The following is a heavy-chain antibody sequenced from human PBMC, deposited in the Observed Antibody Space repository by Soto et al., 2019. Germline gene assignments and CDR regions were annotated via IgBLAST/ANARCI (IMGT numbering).Heavy chain of an antibody. V-gene: IGHV3-33*01. D-gene: IGHD3-9*01. J-gene: IGHJ6*03. CDR3: ARDRYYDILTGYFRYYYMDV. CDR2: IWYDGSNK. CDR1: GFTFSSYG. Sequence: GGSLRLSCAASGFTFSSYGMHWVRQAPGKGLEWVAVIWYDGSNKYYADSVKGRFTISRDNSKNTLYLQMNSLRAEDTAVYYCARDRYYDILTGYFRYYYMDVWGKGTTVTVSS.